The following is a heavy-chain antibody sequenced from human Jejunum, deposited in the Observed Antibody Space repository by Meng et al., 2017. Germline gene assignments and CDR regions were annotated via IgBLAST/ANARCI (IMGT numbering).Heavy chain of an antibody. D-gene: IGHD3-10*01. CDR1: GFIFRTYG. CDR2: IWSGGSVQ. Sequence: GESLKISCAASGFIFRTYGMHWVRQAPGKGLEWVAVIWSGGSVQKYADSVKGRFTISRDNSKNTLSLEMNNLRVEDTAVYYCATDGAGAPFDYWGQGTPVTVSS. J-gene: IGHJ4*02. V-gene: IGHV3-33*01. CDR3: ATDGAGAPFDY.